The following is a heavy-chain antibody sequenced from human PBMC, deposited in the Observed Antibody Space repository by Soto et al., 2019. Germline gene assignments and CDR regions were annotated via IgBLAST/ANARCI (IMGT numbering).Heavy chain of an antibody. D-gene: IGHD2-15*01. CDR3: ARAYSDAFDI. J-gene: IGHJ3*02. V-gene: IGHV3-11*01. Sequence: CLRLSCAASRFTFSDYYMIWIRQAPGKGLEWVAYISSSGTGIYYPDSVKGRFTISRDNAKNSLFLQINSLRAEDTAVYYCARAYSDAFDIWGQGTMVTVSS. CDR1: RFTFSDYY. CDR2: ISSSGTGI.